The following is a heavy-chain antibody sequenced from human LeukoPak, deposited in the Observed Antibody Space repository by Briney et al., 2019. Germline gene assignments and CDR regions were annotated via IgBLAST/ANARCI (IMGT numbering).Heavy chain of an antibody. V-gene: IGHV4-4*07. D-gene: IGHD6-19*01. Sequence: PSETLSLTCTVSGGSISDYYWSWIRQPAGKGLEWIGRICTSGSTNYNPSLKSRVTMSVDTSKNQFSLKLSSVTAADTAVYYCARDRHGMSVSDYFDYWGQGTLVTVSS. CDR3: ARDRHGMSVSDYFDY. CDR1: GGSISDYY. J-gene: IGHJ4*02. CDR2: ICTSGST.